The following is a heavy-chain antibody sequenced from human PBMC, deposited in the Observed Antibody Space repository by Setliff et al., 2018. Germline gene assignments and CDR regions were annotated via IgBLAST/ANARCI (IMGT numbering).Heavy chain of an antibody. CDR2: MPYNEIHR. CDR1: GFTFSNYG. D-gene: IGHD2-15*01. Sequence: PGGSLRLSCSASGFTFSNYGMHWVRQAPGKGLEWVAFMPYNEIHRYYADSVRGRFTIFRDSAKNSLHLQMTSLSAEDTAVYYCARRLPYFGMDVWGQGTTVTVSS. V-gene: IGHV3-33*05. J-gene: IGHJ6*02. CDR3: ARRLPYFGMDV.